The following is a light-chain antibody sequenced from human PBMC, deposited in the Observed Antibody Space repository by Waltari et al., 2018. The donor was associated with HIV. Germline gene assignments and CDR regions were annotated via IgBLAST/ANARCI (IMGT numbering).Light chain of an antibody. CDR2: GAS. Sequence: EIVLTQSPGALSLSPGGRATLSCRASQSVSNSSLAWYQQKPGQAPTILIYGASTRATGIPDRFSGSGSGTDFTLTISRLEPEDFAVYYCQQYGTSPRTFGQGTKVEIK. CDR3: QQYGTSPRT. J-gene: IGKJ1*01. V-gene: IGKV3-20*01. CDR1: QSVSNSS.